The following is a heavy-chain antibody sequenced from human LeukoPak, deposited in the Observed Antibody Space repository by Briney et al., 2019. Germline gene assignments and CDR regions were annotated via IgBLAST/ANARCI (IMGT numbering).Heavy chain of an antibody. J-gene: IGHJ4*02. CDR1: GGSISSYY. Sequence: SETLSLTCTVSGGSISSYYWSWIRQPAGKGLEWIGRIYTSGSTNYNPSLKSRVTMSVDTSKNQFSLKLSSVTAADTAVYYCARDKSHYYDSSGYSTRAYLFDYWGQGTLVTVSS. V-gene: IGHV4-4*07. CDR3: ARDKSHYYDSSGYSTRAYLFDY. D-gene: IGHD3-22*01. CDR2: IYTSGST.